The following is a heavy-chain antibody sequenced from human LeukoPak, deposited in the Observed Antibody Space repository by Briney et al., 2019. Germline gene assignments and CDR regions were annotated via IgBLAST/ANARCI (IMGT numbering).Heavy chain of an antibody. J-gene: IGHJ6*02. D-gene: IGHD1-26*01. CDR3: ARRARGNGMDV. V-gene: IGHV4-28*01. CDR2: IYYSGST. CDR1: GYSISSSNW. Sequence: SDTLSLTCAVSGYSISSSNWWGWIRQPPGKGLEWIGYIYYSGSTYYNPSLKCRVTMSVDTSKNQFSLKLSSVTAVDTAVYYCARRARGNGMDVWGQGTTVTVSS.